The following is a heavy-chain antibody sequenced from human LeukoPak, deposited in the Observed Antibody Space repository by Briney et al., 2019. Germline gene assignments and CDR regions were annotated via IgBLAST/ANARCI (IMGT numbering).Heavy chain of an antibody. Sequence: SETLSLTCTVSGGSISSYYWSWIRQPPGKGLEWIGYIYYSGRTNYNPSLKSRVTISVDTSKNQFSLKLSSVTAADTAVYYCARSRQASGLFNSWGQGTLVVVSS. CDR1: GGSISSYY. V-gene: IGHV4-59*12. CDR2: IYYSGRT. J-gene: IGHJ5*01. CDR3: ARSRQASGLFNS. D-gene: IGHD3-10*01.